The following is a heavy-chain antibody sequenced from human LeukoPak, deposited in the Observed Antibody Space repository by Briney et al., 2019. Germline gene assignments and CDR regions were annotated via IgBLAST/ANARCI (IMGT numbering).Heavy chain of an antibody. V-gene: IGHV3-53*01. CDR2: IYSGGST. CDR1: GFTVSSNY. CDR3: ARANIAARTGFAFDI. J-gene: IGHJ3*02. Sequence: PGGSLRFSCAASGFTVSSNYMSWVRQAPGKGLEWVSVIYSGGSTYYADSVKGRFTISRDNSKNTLYLQMNSLRAEDTAVYYCARANIAARTGFAFDIWGQGTMVTVSS. D-gene: IGHD6-6*01.